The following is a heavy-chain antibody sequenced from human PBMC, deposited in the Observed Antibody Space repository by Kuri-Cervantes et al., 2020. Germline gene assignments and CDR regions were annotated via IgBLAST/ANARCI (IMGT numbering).Heavy chain of an antibody. CDR3: ARFTTRLWHGMDV. CDR2: ISSSSSYI. CDR1: GFNVSRNY. Sequence: GESLKISCAASGFNVSRNYMSWVRQAPGKGLEWVSSISSSSSYIYYADSVKGRFTISRDNAKSSLYLQMNSLRAEDTAVYYCARFTTRLWHGMDVWGQGTTVTDSS. V-gene: IGHV3-21*01. J-gene: IGHJ6*02. D-gene: IGHD4/OR15-4a*01.